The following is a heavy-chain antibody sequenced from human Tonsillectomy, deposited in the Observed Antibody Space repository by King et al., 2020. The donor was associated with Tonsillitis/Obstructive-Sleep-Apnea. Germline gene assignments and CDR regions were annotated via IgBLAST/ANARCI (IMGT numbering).Heavy chain of an antibody. CDR1: GGSFSGYY. CDR2: INYSGST. Sequence: VQLQQWGAGLLKSSETLSLTCAVYGGSFSGYYWSWIRQPPGKGLEWIGEINYSGSTNYNPSLKSRVTISVDTSKNQFSLKLRPVTAADTAVYYCARGSHITIFGVVIPNAFDIWGQGTMVSVSS. CDR3: ARGSHITIFGVVIPNAFDI. J-gene: IGHJ3*02. V-gene: IGHV4-34*01. D-gene: IGHD3-3*01.